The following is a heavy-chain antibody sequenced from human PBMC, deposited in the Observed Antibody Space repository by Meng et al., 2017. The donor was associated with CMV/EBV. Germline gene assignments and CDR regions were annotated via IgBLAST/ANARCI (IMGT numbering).Heavy chain of an antibody. J-gene: IGHJ4*02. CDR3: AKLQGSKDY. V-gene: IGHV3-9*01. CDR1: GFTFDYHA. Sequence: GGSLRLSCRASGFTFDYHAMHWVRQAAGKGLEWIAGISWNSVSIGYAESVKGRFIISRDDAKNSLYLQMNSLRTEDTALYFCAKLQGSKDYWGQGTLVTVSS. CDR2: ISWNSVSI.